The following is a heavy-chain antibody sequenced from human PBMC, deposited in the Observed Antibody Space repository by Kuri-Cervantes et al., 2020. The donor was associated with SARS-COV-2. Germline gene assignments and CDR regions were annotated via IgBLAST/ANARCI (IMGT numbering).Heavy chain of an antibody. V-gene: IGHV3-73*01. CDR2: IRSKANSYAT. D-gene: IGHD2-15*01. J-gene: IGHJ4*02. Sequence: GESLKISCAASGFTFSGSAMHWVRQASGKGLEWVGRIRSKANSYATAYAASVKGRFTISGDDSKNTAYLQMNSLKTEDTAVYYCTSRPHCSGGSCYRMDFDYWGQGTLVTVSS. CDR3: TSRPHCSGGSCYRMDFDY. CDR1: GFTFSGSA.